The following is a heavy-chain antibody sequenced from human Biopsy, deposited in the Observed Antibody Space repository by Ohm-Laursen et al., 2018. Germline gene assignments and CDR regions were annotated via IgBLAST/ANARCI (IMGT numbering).Heavy chain of an antibody. Sequence: ASVKVSCKASGYTFTGYYLHWVRQAPGQGLEWMGWINPDNGGTIHAQKFQNRVTVTRDTSISTAYVEVTSLRSDDTAVYYCVRSRAGGATWGMDVWGQGTTVTVSS. D-gene: IGHD3-16*01. CDR1: GYTFTGYY. J-gene: IGHJ6*02. CDR3: VRSRAGGATWGMDV. V-gene: IGHV1-2*02. CDR2: INPDNGGT.